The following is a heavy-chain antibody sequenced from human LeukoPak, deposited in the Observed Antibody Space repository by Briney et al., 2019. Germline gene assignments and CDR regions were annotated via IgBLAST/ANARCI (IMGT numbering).Heavy chain of an antibody. J-gene: IGHJ4*02. CDR2: ISSSSSYI. Sequence: GGSLRLSCAASGFTFSSYTMKWVRQTPGKGLEWVSSISSSSSYIYQADSVKGRFTISRDNAKNSLYLQMNSLRAEDTAVYYCARVVWGQLTYYFDYWGQGTLVTVSS. CDR3: ARVVWGQLTYYFDY. V-gene: IGHV3-21*01. CDR1: GFTFSSYT. D-gene: IGHD3-16*01.